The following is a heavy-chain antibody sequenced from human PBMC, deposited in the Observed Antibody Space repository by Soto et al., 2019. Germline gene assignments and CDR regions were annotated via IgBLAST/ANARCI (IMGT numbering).Heavy chain of an antibody. CDR2: IMPIFRTP. J-gene: IGHJ6*02. D-gene: IGHD5-12*01. CDR1: GGTFSNSA. CDR3: ASDKDRLQLGGNYYYILDV. Sequence: QVQLEQSGAEVKKPGSSVKVSCKASGGTFSNSAISWVRQAPGQALEWMGGIMPIFRTPDYAQKFQGRVTITADESTSTAYMELRGLRSDDTAVYYCASDKDRLQLGGNYYYILDVWGQGTTVTVSS. V-gene: IGHV1-69*12.